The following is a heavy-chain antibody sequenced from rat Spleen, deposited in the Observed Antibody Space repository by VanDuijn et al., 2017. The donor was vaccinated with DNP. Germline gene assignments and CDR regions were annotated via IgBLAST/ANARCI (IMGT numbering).Heavy chain of an antibody. V-gene: IGHV4-2*01. J-gene: IGHJ2*01. CDR1: GFNFNDYW. CDR3: AKGPNYGGWSDYFDY. CDR2: INTDSSTI. Sequence: EVKLVESGGGLVQPGRSLKLSCAASGFNFNDYWMGWVRQAPGKGLEWIGQINTDSSTINYIPSLKEKITISRDNAQNTLYLQMNKLGSEDTAIYYCAKGPNYGGWSDYFDYWGQGVMVTVSS. D-gene: IGHD1-11*01.